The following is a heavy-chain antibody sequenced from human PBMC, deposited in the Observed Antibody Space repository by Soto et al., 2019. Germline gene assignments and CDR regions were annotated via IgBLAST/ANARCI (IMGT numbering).Heavy chain of an antibody. Sequence: SETLSLTCTVSGASISNAYWSWIRQAAGKRLEWIGRIHSSGTFNYNPSLKSRVSISRDTSKNQISLKLSSVTAADTAVYYCARDNIVSKGYGMDVWGQGTTVTVSS. CDR2: IHSSGTF. CDR1: GASISNAY. J-gene: IGHJ6*02. D-gene: IGHD5-12*01. CDR3: ARDNIVSKGYGMDV. V-gene: IGHV4-4*07.